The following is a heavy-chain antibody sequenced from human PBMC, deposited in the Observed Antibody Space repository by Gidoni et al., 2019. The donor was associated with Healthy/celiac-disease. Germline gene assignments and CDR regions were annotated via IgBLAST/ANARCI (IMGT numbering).Heavy chain of an antibody. D-gene: IGHD6-13*01. V-gene: IGHV3-7*01. CDR1: GSTFSSSW. CDR2: IKQDGSEK. Sequence: EVQLVESGGGLVQPGGSPRLSCAASGSTFSSSWMSWVRQAPGKGLEWVANIKQDGSEKYYVDSVKGRFTISRDNAKNSLYLQMNSLRAEDTAVYYCARDRGYSSSPSDYWGQGTLVTVSS. J-gene: IGHJ4*02. CDR3: ARDRGYSSSPSDY.